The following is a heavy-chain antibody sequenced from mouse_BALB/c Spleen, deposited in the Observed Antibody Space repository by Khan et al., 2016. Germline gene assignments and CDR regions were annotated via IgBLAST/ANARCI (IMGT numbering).Heavy chain of an antibody. D-gene: IGHD1-1*01. CDR1: GYTFTNYG. CDR3: ASEGSSWYFDV. J-gene: IGHJ1*01. V-gene: IGHV9-3*02. Sequence: QIQLVQSGPELKKPGETVKISCKASGYTFTNYGMNWVKQAPGKGLKWMGWINTNTGEPTYAEEFKGRFAFSLETSASTAYLQINNLKNEDTATYFCASEGSSWYFDVWGAGTTVTVSS. CDR2: INTNTGEP.